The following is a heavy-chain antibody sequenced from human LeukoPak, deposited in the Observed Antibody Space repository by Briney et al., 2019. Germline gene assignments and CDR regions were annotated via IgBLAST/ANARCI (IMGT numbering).Heavy chain of an antibody. CDR3: AKSDNSGPDY. CDR2: INNVATTR. Sequence: GGSLRLSCAVSGFSVTNNYMSWVRQAPGKGLVWVARINNVATTRSYADFVKGRFTISRDNAKNTLDLQMNSLRDDDTAVYYCAKSDNSGPDYWGQGTLVTVSS. CDR1: GFSVTNNY. D-gene: IGHD3-22*01. J-gene: IGHJ4*02. V-gene: IGHV3-74*01.